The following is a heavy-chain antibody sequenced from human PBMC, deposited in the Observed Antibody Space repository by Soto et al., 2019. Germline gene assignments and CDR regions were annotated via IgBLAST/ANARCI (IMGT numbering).Heavy chain of an antibody. Sequence: QVQLAQSGAEVKKPGSSVKVSCKASGGTSRSYPISWVRQAPGQGLEWMGGIIPVFGTANYAQKFQGRLTITADDSTSTAYMELSSLRSEDTAVYYCARSNSGNGNSYSPFDYWGQGTLVTVSS. J-gene: IGHJ4*02. CDR3: ARSNSGNGNSYSPFDY. CDR1: GGTSRSYP. CDR2: IIPVFGTA. D-gene: IGHD2-21*01. V-gene: IGHV1-69*01.